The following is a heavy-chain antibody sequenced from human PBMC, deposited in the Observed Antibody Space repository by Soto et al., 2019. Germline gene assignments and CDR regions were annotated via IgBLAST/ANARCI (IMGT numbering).Heavy chain of an antibody. Sequence: GGSLRLSCVASGFSITSFAMSWVRQAPGKGLEWVAVVSYDGNNKYYADSVKGRFTISRDNSKNTLYLHINSLRTEDTAVYFCARGSSSAYSSFAYWGQGTLVTVSS. D-gene: IGHD3-22*01. CDR2: VSYDGNNK. CDR1: GFSITSFA. J-gene: IGHJ4*02. V-gene: IGHV3-30*03. CDR3: ARGSSSAYSSFAY.